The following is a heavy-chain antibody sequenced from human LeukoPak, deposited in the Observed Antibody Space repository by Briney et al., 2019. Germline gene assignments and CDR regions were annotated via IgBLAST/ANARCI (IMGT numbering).Heavy chain of an antibody. CDR2: IYGSGNT. Sequence: SETLSLTCTVSGGSISGWYWSWIRQPPGKGLEWIGYIYGSGNTNYNPSLKSRVTISVDTSKNQFSLKLSSVTAADTAVYYCARDRDDSSGYYTLPFDYWGQGTLVTVSS. D-gene: IGHD3-22*01. CDR3: ARDRDDSSGYYTLPFDY. V-gene: IGHV4-59*12. J-gene: IGHJ4*02. CDR1: GGSISGWY.